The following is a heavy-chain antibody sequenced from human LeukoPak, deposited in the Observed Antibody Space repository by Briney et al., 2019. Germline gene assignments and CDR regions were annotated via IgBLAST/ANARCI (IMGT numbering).Heavy chain of an antibody. V-gene: IGHV4-59*04. D-gene: IGHD6-13*01. CDR1: GFTFSSYSMN. Sequence: GSLRLSCAASGFTFSSYSMNWVRQPPGKGLEWIGNIYYSGSTYYNPSLKSRVTISVDTSKNQFSLKLSSLTAADTAVYYCAGQDSSWLYYFDYWGQGTLVTVSS. CDR2: IYYSGST. J-gene: IGHJ4*02. CDR3: AGQDSSWLYYFDY.